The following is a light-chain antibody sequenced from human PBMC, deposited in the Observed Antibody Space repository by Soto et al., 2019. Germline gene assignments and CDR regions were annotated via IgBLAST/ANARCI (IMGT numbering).Light chain of an antibody. Sequence: QSALTQPASVSGSPGQSITISCTGTITDIGAYNYVSWYQQHPGKAPKLLIYGVSSRPSGVSNRFSGSKSGNAAYLTISGLQADDEAEYYCSSYTSSSTVVFGGGTKLTVL. J-gene: IGLJ2*01. V-gene: IGLV2-14*01. CDR2: GVS. CDR3: SSYTSSSTVV. CDR1: ITDIGAYNY.